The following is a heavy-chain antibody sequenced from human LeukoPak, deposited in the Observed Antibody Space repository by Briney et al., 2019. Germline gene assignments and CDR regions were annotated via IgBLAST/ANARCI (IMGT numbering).Heavy chain of an antibody. CDR3: ARDYYSGSRDLDY. J-gene: IGHJ4*02. V-gene: IGHV3-74*01. D-gene: IGHD3-22*01. CDR2: ITTDGSST. Sequence: GGSLRLSCAASGFTFSSYWKHWVRQAPGKGLMWVSLITTDGSSTTYADSVKGRFTISRDNAKNTLYLQMNSLRAEDTAVYYCARDYYSGSRDLDYWGQGTLVTVSS. CDR1: GFTFSSYW.